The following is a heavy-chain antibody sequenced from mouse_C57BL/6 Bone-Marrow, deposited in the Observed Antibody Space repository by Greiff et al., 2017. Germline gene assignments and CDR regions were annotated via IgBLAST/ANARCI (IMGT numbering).Heavy chain of an antibody. CDR2: IYPGGGYT. V-gene: IGHV1-63*01. CDR3: ARGQLYAMDY. CDR1: GYTFTNYW. D-gene: IGHD3-3*01. J-gene: IGHJ4*01. Sequence: QVQLKESGAELVRPGTSVKMSCKASGYTFTNYWIGWAKQRPGHGLEWIGDIYPGGGYTNYNEKFKGKATLTADKSSSTAYMQFSSLTSEDSAIYYCARGQLYAMDYWGQGTSVTVSS.